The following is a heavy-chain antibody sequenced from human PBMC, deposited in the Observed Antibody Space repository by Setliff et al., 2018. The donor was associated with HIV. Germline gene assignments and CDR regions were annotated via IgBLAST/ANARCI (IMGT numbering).Heavy chain of an antibody. D-gene: IGHD5-12*01. CDR2: IYNSGYS. CDR3: ARGDGYRANDAYYDTGMDV. J-gene: IGHJ6*02. V-gene: IGHV4-59*01. Sequence: PSETLSLTCKVSGAPISSYYWNWIRQPPGKGLEWIGYIYNSGYSNSKPSLKSRVTISLDTSKNQFSLKLSSVTAADTAVYYCARGDGYRANDAYYDTGMDVRGQGITVTVSS. CDR1: GAPISSYY.